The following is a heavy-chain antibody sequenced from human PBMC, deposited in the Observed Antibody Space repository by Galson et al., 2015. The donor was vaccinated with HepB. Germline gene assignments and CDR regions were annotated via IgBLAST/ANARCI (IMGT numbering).Heavy chain of an antibody. CDR3: AKESGGHWPIDYFDY. Sequence: SLRLSCAASGFTFSSYAMSWVRQAPGKGLEWVSAISGTGASTCDADSVKGRFTISRDNSKNTLYLQMNSLRAEDTAVYYCAKESGGHWPIDYFDYWGQGTLVTVSS. CDR2: ISGTGAST. V-gene: IGHV3-23*01. D-gene: IGHD1-26*01. CDR1: GFTFSSYA. J-gene: IGHJ4*02.